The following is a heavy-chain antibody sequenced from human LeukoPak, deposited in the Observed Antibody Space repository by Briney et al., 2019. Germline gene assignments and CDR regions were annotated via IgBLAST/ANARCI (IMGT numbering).Heavy chain of an antibody. D-gene: IGHD3-3*01. J-gene: IGHJ4*02. CDR3: AREGGFYRPLDY. Sequence: PSETLSLTCGVSGGSVINTNWWTWVRQPPGKGLEWIGEVHLDGRTNYNPSLESRLTMSVDVSENQVSLKLTSVTAADTAVYYCAREGGFYRPLDYSGQGTLVTVST. CDR1: GGSVINTNW. CDR2: VHLDGRT. V-gene: IGHV4-4*02.